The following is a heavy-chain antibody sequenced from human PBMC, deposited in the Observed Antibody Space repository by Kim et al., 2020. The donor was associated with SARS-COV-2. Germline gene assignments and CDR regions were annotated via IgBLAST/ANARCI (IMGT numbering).Heavy chain of an antibody. CDR3: ARGGYCSSTSCYFYYY. V-gene: IGHV3-21*01. CDR2: IGGASNYI. CDR1: GFDFGTHS. Sequence: GGSLRLSCAAFGFDFGTHSMNWVRQAPGKGLEWVSSIGGASNYIYYADSVKGRFTISRDNANNSLYLQMNSLRAEDTAVYYCARGGYCSSTSCYFYYY. D-gene: IGHD2-2*01. J-gene: IGHJ6*01.